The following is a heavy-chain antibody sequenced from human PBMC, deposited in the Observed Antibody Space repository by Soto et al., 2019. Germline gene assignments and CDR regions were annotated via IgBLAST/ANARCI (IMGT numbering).Heavy chain of an antibody. D-gene: IGHD6-13*01. CDR3: AKEYGSTWIDH. CDR1: GFTFSSHA. V-gene: IGHV3-23*01. CDR2: ISGSGIGT. Sequence: GGSLRLSCAASGFTFSSHAMSWVRQAPGKGLEWVSGISGSGIGTYYADSVKGRFTISRDNSRNTLFLQLNSLRAEDTAVYYCAKEYGSTWIDHWGQGTLVTVSS. J-gene: IGHJ4*02.